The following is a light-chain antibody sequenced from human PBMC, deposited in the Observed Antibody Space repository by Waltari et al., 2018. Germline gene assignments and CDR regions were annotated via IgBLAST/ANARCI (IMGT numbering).Light chain of an antibody. Sequence: DVVMTQSPLSLPVSLGQPASISSRSSQSLIHTDGHTDPNRFQQRPGQSPRRPIYKVSNRDSGVPDRFSGSGSGNAFTLKISRVEAEDVGIYYCMQATNWPLTFGQGTKVEIQ. CDR1: QSLIHTDGHTD. V-gene: IGKV2-30*02. CDR2: KVS. CDR3: MQATNWPLT. J-gene: IGKJ1*01.